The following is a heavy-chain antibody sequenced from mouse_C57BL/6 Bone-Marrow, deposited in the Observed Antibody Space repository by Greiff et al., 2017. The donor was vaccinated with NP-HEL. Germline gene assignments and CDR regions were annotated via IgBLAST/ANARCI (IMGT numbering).Heavy chain of an antibody. Sequence: EVKLQESGGGLVKPGGSLKLSCAASGFTFSSYAMSWVRQTPEKRLEWVATISDGGSYTYYPDNVKGRFTISRDNAKNNLYLQMSHLKSEDTAMYYCARGDGTFAYWGQGTLVTVSA. CDR3: ARGDGTFAY. CDR1: GFTFSSYA. V-gene: IGHV5-4*03. D-gene: IGHD4-1*01. J-gene: IGHJ3*01. CDR2: ISDGGSYT.